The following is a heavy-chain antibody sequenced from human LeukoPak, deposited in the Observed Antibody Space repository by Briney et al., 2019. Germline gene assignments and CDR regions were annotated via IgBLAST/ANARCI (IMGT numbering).Heavy chain of an antibody. Sequence: GGSLRLSCAASGFXFSSYAMTWVRQAPGKGLEWVSSISGSSDSTYYADSVKGRFTIFRDNSKNTLYLQMNSLRAEDTAVYYCTKDRANDVLEYFQYWGQGTLVTVSS. D-gene: IGHD2-8*01. V-gene: IGHV3-23*01. CDR1: GFXFSSYA. CDR2: ISGSSDST. CDR3: TKDRANDVLEYFQY. J-gene: IGHJ1*01.